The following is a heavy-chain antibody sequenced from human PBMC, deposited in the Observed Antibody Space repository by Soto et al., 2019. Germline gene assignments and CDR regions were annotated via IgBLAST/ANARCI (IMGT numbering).Heavy chain of an antibody. CDR3: ASNIVVVPAGSYYYGMDV. Sequence: GGSLRLSCAASGFTFSSYAMSWVRQAPGKGLEWVSAISGSGGSTYYADSVKGRFTISRDNSKNTLYLQMNSLRAEDTAVYYCASNIVVVPAGSYYYGMDVWGQGTTVTVSS. CDR1: GFTFSSYA. V-gene: IGHV3-23*01. CDR2: ISGSGGST. J-gene: IGHJ6*02. D-gene: IGHD2-2*01.